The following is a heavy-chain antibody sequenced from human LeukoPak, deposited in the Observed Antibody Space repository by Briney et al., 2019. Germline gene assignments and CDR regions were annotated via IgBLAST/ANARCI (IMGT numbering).Heavy chain of an antibody. Sequence: GASVKVSCKASGHTFTSYGISWVRQAPGQGLEWMGWISAYNGNTNYAQKLQGRVTMTTDTSTSTAYMELRSLRSDDTAVYYCARPVWFGELTPMDVWGQGTTVTVSS. CDR3: ARPVWFGELTPMDV. CDR2: ISAYNGNT. CDR1: GHTFTSYG. V-gene: IGHV1-18*01. J-gene: IGHJ6*02. D-gene: IGHD3-10*01.